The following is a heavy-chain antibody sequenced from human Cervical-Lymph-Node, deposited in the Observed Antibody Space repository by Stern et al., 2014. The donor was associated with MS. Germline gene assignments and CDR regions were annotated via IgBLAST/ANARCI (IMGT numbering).Heavy chain of an antibody. V-gene: IGHV1-69*14. CDR3: ARDQGDYGSGSEDSWFDP. Sequence: QDQLVQSGDEVKKPGSSVKVSCKASRDTFSHYALSWVRQAPEHGLEWMGGIIPGLGTTSYAQKFQGRITISADTSTNTLYMELSSLTFEDTAVYFCARDQGDYGSGSEDSWFDPWGQGTLVTVSS. CDR1: RDTFSHYA. CDR2: IIPGLGTT. D-gene: IGHD3-10*01. J-gene: IGHJ5*02.